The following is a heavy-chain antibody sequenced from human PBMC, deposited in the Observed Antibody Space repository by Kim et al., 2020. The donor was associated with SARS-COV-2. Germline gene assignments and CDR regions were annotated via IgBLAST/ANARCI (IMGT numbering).Heavy chain of an antibody. CDR1: GGSFSGYY. V-gene: IGHV4-34*01. Sequence: SETLSLTCAVYGGSFSGYYWSWIRQPPGKGLEWIGEINHSGSTNYNPSLKSRVTISVDTSKNQFSLKLSSVTAADTAVYYCAREKPTYSGYEPAFDYWG. D-gene: IGHD5-12*01. CDR3: AREKPTYSGYEPAFDY. J-gene: IGHJ4*01. CDR2: INHSGST.